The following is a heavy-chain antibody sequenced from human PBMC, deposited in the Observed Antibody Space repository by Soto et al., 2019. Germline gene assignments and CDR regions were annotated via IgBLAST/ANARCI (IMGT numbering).Heavy chain of an antibody. Sequence: PSETLSLTCTVSGGSISSYYWSWIRQPPGKGLEWIGYIYYSGSTNYNPSLKSRVTISVDTSKNQFSLKLSSVTAADTAVYYCARSVYGDSPDYWGQGTLVTVS. D-gene: IGHD4-17*01. CDR3: ARSVYGDSPDY. V-gene: IGHV4-59*01. J-gene: IGHJ4*02. CDR1: GGSISSYY. CDR2: IYYSGST.